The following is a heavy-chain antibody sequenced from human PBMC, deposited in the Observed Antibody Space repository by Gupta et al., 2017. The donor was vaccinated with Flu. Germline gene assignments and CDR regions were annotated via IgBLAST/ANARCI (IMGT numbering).Heavy chain of an antibody. J-gene: IGHJ5*02. CDR1: GGSFSGYY. V-gene: IGHV4-34*01. CDR2: INHSGST. D-gene: IGHD4-17*01. Sequence: QVQLQQWGAGLLKPSETLSLTCAVYGGSFSGYYWSWIRQPPGKGLEWIGEINHSGSTNYNPSLKSRVTISVDTSKNQFSLKLSSVTAADTAVYYCARPGGPYGDYGRSWFDPWGQGTLVTVSS. CDR3: ARPGGPYGDYGRSWFDP.